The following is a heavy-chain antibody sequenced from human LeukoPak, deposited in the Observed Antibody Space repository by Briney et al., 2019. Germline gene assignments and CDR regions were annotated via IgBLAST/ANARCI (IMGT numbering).Heavy chain of an antibody. CDR3: ARDLVGATPFDP. Sequence: ASVKVSCKASGYTFTSYYTHWVRQAPGQGLEWMGWINPNSGGTNYAQKFQGRVTMTRDTSISTAYMELSRLRSDDTAVYYCARDLVGATPFDPWGQGTLVTVSS. J-gene: IGHJ5*02. CDR1: GYTFTSYY. V-gene: IGHV1-2*02. CDR2: INPNSGGT. D-gene: IGHD1-26*01.